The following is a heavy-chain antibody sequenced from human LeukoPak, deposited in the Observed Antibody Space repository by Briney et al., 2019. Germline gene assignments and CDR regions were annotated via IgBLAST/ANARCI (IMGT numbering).Heavy chain of an antibody. D-gene: IGHD1-26*01. V-gene: IGHV3-23*01. J-gene: IGHJ6*03. Sequence: GGSLRLSCAASGFTFSSYAMSWVRQAPGKGLEWVSAISGGGGSTYYADSVKGRFTISRDNSKNTLYLQMNSLRAEDTAVYYCAKVPSGSYYQVYYYYMDVWGKGTTVTVSS. CDR2: ISGGGGST. CDR1: GFTFSSYA. CDR3: AKVPSGSYYQVYYYYMDV.